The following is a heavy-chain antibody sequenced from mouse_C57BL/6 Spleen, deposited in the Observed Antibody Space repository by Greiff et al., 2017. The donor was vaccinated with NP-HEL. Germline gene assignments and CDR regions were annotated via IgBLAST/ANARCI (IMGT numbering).Heavy chain of an antibody. CDR2: ISSGGSYT. CDR3: ARPTGYAMDY. D-gene: IGHD1-1*01. V-gene: IGHV5-6*01. CDR1: GFTFSSYG. Sequence: EVKLMESGGDLVKPGGSLKLSCAASGFTFSSYGMSWVRQTPDKRLEWVATISSGGSYTCYPDSVKGRFTISRDNAKNTLYLQMSSLKSEDTAMYYCARPTGYAMDYWGQGTSVTVSS. J-gene: IGHJ4*01.